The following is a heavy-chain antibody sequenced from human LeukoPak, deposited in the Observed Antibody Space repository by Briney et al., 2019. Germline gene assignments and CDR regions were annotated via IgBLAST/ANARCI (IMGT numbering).Heavy chain of an antibody. D-gene: IGHD3-10*01. Sequence: GASLKISCKGSGYSITSYWISWVRQMPGKGLEWMGRIDPSDSYTNYSPSFQGHVTISADKSISTAYLQWSSLKASDTAMYYCARQGLLWFGELLPPFDYWGQGTLVTVSS. J-gene: IGHJ4*02. V-gene: IGHV5-10-1*01. CDR2: IDPSDSYT. CDR3: ARQGLLWFGELLPPFDY. CDR1: GYSITSYW.